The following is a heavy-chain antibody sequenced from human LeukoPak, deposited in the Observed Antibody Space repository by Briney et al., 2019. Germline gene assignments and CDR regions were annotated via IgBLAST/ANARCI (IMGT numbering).Heavy chain of an antibody. J-gene: IGHJ4*02. CDR2: MNKDGSEK. V-gene: IGHV3-7*01. D-gene: IGHD1-26*01. Sequence: TGGSLRLSCKASGFAFSDYYMDWARQAPGKGPEWVANMNKDGSEKYHADSVKGRFTISRDNARNSVYLQMNSLRVEDTAVYYCARDPVEWEQLLDYWGQGTLVTVSS. CDR3: ARDPVEWEQLLDY. CDR1: GFAFSDYY.